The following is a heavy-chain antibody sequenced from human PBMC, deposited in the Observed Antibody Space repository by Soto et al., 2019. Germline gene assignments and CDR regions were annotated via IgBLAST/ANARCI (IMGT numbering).Heavy chain of an antibody. CDR2: IIPIFGTP. V-gene: IGHV1-69*06. D-gene: IGHD4-17*01. CDR3: ASPGVDYGDYWGPAFDY. CDR1: GGTFSSYA. Sequence: GASVKVSCKASGGTFSSYAISWVGPAPGQGLVWMGGIIPIFGTPNYAQKFQGRVTITADKSTSTAYMELSSLRSEDTAVYYCASPGVDYGDYWGPAFDYWGQGTLVTVSS. J-gene: IGHJ4*02.